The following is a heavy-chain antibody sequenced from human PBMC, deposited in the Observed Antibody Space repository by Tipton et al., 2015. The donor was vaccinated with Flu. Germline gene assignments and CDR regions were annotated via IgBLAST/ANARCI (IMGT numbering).Heavy chain of an antibody. J-gene: IGHJ4*02. CDR3: ATLTGDDY. CDR1: GFTFSSYE. Sequence: SLRLSCAASGFTFSSYEMNWVRQAPGKGLEWLSYISSFGTTISYADSVKGRFTISRDNAKNSLYLQLNSLRAEDTAVYYCATLTGDDYWGQGNLVNVTS. CDR2: ISSFGTTI. D-gene: IGHD7-27*01. V-gene: IGHV3-48*03.